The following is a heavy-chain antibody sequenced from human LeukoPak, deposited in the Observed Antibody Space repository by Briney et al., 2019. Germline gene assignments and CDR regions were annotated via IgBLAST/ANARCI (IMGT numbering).Heavy chain of an antibody. J-gene: IGHJ4*02. CDR1: GGTFSSYA. CDR2: IIPIFGTA. CDR3: ARGLYMITFGGVTAPLFGY. D-gene: IGHD3-16*01. V-gene: IGHV1-69*13. Sequence: ASVKVSCKASGGTFSSYAISWVRQAPGQGLEWMGGIIPIFGTANYAQKFQGRVTITADESTSTAYMELSSLRSEDTAVYYCARGLYMITFGGVTAPLFGYWGQGTLVTVSS.